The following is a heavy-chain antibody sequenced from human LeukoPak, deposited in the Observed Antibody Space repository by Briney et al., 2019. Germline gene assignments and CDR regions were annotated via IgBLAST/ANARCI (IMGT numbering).Heavy chain of an antibody. V-gene: IGHV4-61*01. CDR3: ARADTGYYFDY. D-gene: IGHD5-18*01. CDR1: GGSVSSGSYY. CDR2: IYYSGST. Sequence: SETLSLTCTVSGGSVSSGSYYWSWLRQPPGKGLEWIGYIYYSGSTNYNPSLKSRVTISVDTSKNQFSLKLSSVTAADTAVYYCARADTGYYFDYWGQGTLVTVSS. J-gene: IGHJ4*02.